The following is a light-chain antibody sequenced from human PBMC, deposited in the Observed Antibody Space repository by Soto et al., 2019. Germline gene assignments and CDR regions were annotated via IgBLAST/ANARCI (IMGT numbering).Light chain of an antibody. CDR2: DVR. CDR3: SSYTGSTPYV. V-gene: IGLV2-14*01. J-gene: IGLJ1*01. CDR1: SSDVGGFNS. Sequence: QSVLTHAAYVSGSPGQSITISCTGTSSDVGGFNSVSWYQQYPGKAPKLMIYDVRNRPSGVSNRFSGSKSGNTASLTISGLQAEDEADYYCSSYTGSTPYVFGTGTKVTV.